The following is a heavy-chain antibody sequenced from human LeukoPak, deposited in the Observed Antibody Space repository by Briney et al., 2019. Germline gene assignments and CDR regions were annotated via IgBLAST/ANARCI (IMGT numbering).Heavy chain of an antibody. Sequence: ATVKISCKVSGYTFTDYYMHWVQQAPGKGLEWMGLVGPEDGETIYAEKFQGRVTITADTFTDTAYMELCSLRSEDTAVYYCARESIVVVTAPPYDSYYYMDVWAKGTTVTASS. CDR3: ARESIVVVTAPPYDSYYYMDV. CDR2: VGPEDGET. CDR1: GYTFTDYY. V-gene: IGHV1-69-2*01. D-gene: IGHD2-21*02. J-gene: IGHJ6*03.